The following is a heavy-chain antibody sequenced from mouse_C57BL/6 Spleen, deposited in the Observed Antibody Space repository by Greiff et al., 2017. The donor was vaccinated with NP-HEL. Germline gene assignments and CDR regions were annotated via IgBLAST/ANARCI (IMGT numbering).Heavy chain of an antibody. CDR2: IYPSDSET. CDR1: GYTFTSYW. D-gene: IGHD2-3*01. Sequence: QVQLQQPGAELVRPGSSVKLSCKASGYTFTSYWMDWVKQRPGQGLEWIGNIYPSDSETHYNQKFKDKATLTVGKSSSTAYMQLSSLTSEDSAVYYCARGGLLRSDYWGQGTTLTVSS. V-gene: IGHV1-61*01. J-gene: IGHJ2*01. CDR3: ARGGLLRSDY.